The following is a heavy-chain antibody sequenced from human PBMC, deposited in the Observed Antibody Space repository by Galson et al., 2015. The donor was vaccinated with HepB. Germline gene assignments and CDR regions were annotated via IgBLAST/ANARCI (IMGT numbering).Heavy chain of an antibody. CDR2: IIPLLGTT. D-gene: IGHD2-2*01. V-gene: IGHV1-69*13. CDR3: ARAWRNQLLSDS. CDR1: GGAFSSYA. Sequence: SVKVSCKGSGGAFSSYAISWVRQAPGQGLEWMGGIIPLLGTTRYSQKFQGRVTINADESTNTVYMELSSLTSDDTAIYFCARAWRNQLLSDSWGQGTLVTVSS. J-gene: IGHJ5*01.